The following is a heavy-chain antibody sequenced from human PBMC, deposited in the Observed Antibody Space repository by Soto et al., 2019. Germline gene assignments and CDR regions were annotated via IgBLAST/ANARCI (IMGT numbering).Heavy chain of an antibody. CDR3: ASYDFWSGYYWFDP. D-gene: IGHD3-3*01. CDR2: ISYDGSNK. V-gene: IGHV3-30-3*01. CDR1: GFTFSDYA. J-gene: IGHJ5*02. Sequence: GGSLRLSCAASGFTFSDYAMHWVRQAPGKGLEWVAVISYDGSNKYYADSVKGRFTISRDNSKNTLYLKMNSLRAEDTAVYYCASYDFWSGYYWFDPWGQGTLVTVSS.